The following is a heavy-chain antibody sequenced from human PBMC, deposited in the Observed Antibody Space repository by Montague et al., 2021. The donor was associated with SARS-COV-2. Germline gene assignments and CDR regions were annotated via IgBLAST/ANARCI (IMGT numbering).Heavy chain of an antibody. CDR3: ARGPRITMIVVVTTTIWFDP. D-gene: IGHD3-22*01. V-gene: IGHV4-34*01. CDR1: GGSFSSYY. CDR2: INHSGST. Sequence: SETLSLTCAVSGGSFSSYYWNWIRPPPGKGLEWIGEINHSGSTNXNPSLKSRVTISVDTSKNQFSLKLSSVTAADTAVYYCARGPRITMIVVVTTTIWFDPWGQGTLVTVSS. J-gene: IGHJ5*02.